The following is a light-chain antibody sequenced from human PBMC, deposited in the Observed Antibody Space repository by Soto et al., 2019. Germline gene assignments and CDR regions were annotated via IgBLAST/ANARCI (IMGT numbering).Light chain of an antibody. Sequence: DIQMTQSPSSLSASVGDRVTITCRASQGISNYFSWYQQKPGKVPTLLIYAASTLQSAVPSRFSGSGSGTDFTLTISSLQPEDVATYYCQKYNSAPRAFGGGTKVEIK. J-gene: IGKJ4*01. CDR3: QKYNSAPRA. CDR2: AAS. V-gene: IGKV1-27*01. CDR1: QGISNY.